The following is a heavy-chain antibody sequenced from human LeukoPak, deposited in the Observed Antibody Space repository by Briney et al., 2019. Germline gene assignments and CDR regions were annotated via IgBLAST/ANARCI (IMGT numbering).Heavy chain of an antibody. J-gene: IGHJ6*02. V-gene: IGHV1-69*04. CDR2: IIPILGIA. Sequence: SVKVSCKASGGTFSSYAISWVRQAPGQGLEWMGRIIPILGIANYAQKFQGRVTITADKSTCTAYMELSSLRSEDTAVYYCARGITMVRGVINYYYYGMDVWGQGTTVTVSS. D-gene: IGHD3-10*01. CDR3: ARGITMVRGVINYYYYGMDV. CDR1: GGTFSSYA.